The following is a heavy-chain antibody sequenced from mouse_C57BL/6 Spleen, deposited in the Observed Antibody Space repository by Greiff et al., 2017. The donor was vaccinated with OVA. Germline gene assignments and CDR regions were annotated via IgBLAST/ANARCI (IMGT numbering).Heavy chain of an antibody. D-gene: IGHD2-4*01. CDR2: INPNNGGT. CDR1: GYTFTDFY. Sequence: EVQLQQSGPELVKPGASVKISCKASGYTFTDFYMNWVKQSHGKSLEWIGDINPNNGGTSYNQKFKGKATLTVDKSSSTAYMELRSLTSEDSAVYYCASKRGELYYDSWFAYWGQGTLVTVSA. CDR3: ASKRGELYYDSWFAY. V-gene: IGHV1-26*01. J-gene: IGHJ3*01.